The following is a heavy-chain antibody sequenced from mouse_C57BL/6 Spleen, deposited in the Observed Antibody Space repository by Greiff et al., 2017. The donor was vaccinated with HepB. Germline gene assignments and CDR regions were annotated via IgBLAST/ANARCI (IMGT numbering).Heavy chain of an antibody. V-gene: IGHV1-81*01. CDR3: ARWYDYDTYYFDY. Sequence: LVESGAELARPGASVKLSCKASGYTFTSYGISWVKQRTGQGLEWIGEIYPRSGNTYYNEKFKGKATLTADKSPSTAYMELRSLTSEDSAVYFCARWYDYDTYYFDYWGQGTTLTVSS. CDR2: IYPRSGNT. D-gene: IGHD2-4*01. CDR1: GYTFTSYG. J-gene: IGHJ2*01.